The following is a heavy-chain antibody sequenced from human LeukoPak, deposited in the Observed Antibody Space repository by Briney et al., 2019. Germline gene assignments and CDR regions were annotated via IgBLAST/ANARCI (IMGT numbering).Heavy chain of an antibody. CDR3: ARSTFSWFDP. Sequence: SETLSLTCAVSGYSITSSSWWGWIRQPPGKGLEWIGYIYHSGTTYYNPSLQSRVTMSVDTSKNQFSLKLSSVTAADTAVYYCARSTFSWFDPWGQGTLVTVSS. D-gene: IGHD3-16*01. J-gene: IGHJ5*02. CDR2: IYHSGTT. V-gene: IGHV4-28*01. CDR1: GYSITSSSW.